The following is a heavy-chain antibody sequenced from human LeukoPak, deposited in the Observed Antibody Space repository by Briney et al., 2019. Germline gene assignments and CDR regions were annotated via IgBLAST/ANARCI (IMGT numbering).Heavy chain of an antibody. Sequence: GGSLRLSCAASGFTFSSSAMHWVRQAPGKGLEWVAVISYDESNKYYADSVKGRFTISRDNSKNTLYLQMDSLIAEDTAVYYCARGKTAFDILTGYDSWGQGTLVTVSS. J-gene: IGHJ5*01. CDR1: GFTFSSSA. CDR2: ISYDESNK. D-gene: IGHD3-9*01. V-gene: IGHV3-30*03. CDR3: ARGKTAFDILTGYDS.